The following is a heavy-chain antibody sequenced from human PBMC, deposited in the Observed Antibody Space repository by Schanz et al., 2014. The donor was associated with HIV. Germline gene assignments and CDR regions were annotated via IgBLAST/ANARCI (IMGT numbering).Heavy chain of an antibody. CDR3: AKEEQEMGGVGGYHFDY. Sequence: QVQLVESGGGVVQPGRSLRLSCTASGFTFSTFGMHWVRQAPGKGLECVAVISYDGSKKYYADSVKGRFTISRDISKNTMYLQMNSLRDEDTAVYYCAKEEQEMGGVGGYHFDYWGQGTLVTVSS. V-gene: IGHV3-30*18. CDR2: ISYDGSKK. J-gene: IGHJ4*02. CDR1: GFTFSTFG. D-gene: IGHD3-16*01.